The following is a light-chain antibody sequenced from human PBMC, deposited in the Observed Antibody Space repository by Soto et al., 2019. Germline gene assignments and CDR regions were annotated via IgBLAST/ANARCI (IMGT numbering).Light chain of an antibody. CDR1: QSVSSS. CDR3: QQYNNWPPLT. CDR2: DAS. V-gene: IGKV3-15*01. Sequence: EIVMTQSPATLSVSPGDRATLSCRASQSVSSSLAWYQQIPGQAPRLLIYDASTRATGIPARFGGSGSGRAFTITISSLQSEDFAVYYCQQYNNWPPLTFGGGTKVELK. J-gene: IGKJ4*01.